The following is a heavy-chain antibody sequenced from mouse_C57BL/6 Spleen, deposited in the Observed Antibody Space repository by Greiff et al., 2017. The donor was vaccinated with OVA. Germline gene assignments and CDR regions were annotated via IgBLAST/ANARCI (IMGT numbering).Heavy chain of an antibody. CDR1: GYAFSSSW. J-gene: IGHJ3*01. D-gene: IGHD3-2*02. CDR3: ARSGSQAWFAY. V-gene: IGHV1-82*01. Sequence: QVQLKQSGPELVKPGASVKISCKASGYAFSSSWMNWVKQRPGKGLEWIGRIYPGDGDTNYNGKFKGKATLTADKSSSTAYMQLSSLTSEDSAVYFCARSGSQAWFAYWGQGTLVTVSA. CDR2: IYPGDGDT.